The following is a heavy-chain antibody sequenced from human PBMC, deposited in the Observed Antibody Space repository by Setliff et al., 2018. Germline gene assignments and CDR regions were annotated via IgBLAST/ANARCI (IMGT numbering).Heavy chain of an antibody. J-gene: IGHJ3*02. CDR3: ARQAVAGSDAFDI. CDR2: IYPGDSDT. V-gene: IGHV5-51*01. CDR1: GYSFTSYW. D-gene: IGHD6-19*01. Sequence: PGESLKIPCKGSGYSFTSYWIGWVRQMPGKGLEWMGIIYPGDSDTRYSPSFQGQVTISADKSISTAYLQWSSLKASDTAMYYCARQAVAGSDAFDIWGQGTMVTVSS.